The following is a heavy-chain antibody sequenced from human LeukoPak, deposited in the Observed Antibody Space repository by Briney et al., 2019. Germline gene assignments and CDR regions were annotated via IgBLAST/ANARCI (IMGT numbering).Heavy chain of an antibody. CDR2: IYHSGST. CDR3: ARVHMVATSHNPGGYMDV. Sequence: SETLSLTCAVYGGSFSGYYWGWIRQPPGKGLEWIGSIYHSGSTYYNPSLKSRVTISVDTSKNQFSLKLSSVTAADTAVYYCARVHMVATSHNPGGYMDVWGKGTTVTVSS. J-gene: IGHJ6*03. D-gene: IGHD5-12*01. V-gene: IGHV4-38-2*01. CDR1: GGSFSGYY.